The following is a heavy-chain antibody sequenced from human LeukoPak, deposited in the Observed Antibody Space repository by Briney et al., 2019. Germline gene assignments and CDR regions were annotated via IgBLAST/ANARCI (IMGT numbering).Heavy chain of an antibody. CDR2: ISYDGSNK. D-gene: IGHD5-18*01. CDR3: AAKGYSYGNNAFDI. J-gene: IGHJ3*02. CDR1: GFTSSSCG. Sequence: GGSLRLSCAASGFTSSSCGMHWVRQAPGKGLEWVAVISYDGSNKFYADSVTGRFTISRDNSKNTLYLQMNSLRAEDTAVYYCAAKGYSYGNNAFDIWGQGTMVTVSS. V-gene: IGHV3-30*03.